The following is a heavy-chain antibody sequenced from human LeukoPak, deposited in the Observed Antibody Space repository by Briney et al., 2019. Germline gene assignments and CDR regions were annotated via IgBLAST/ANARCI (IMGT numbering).Heavy chain of an antibody. CDR1: GLTFDDYA. J-gene: IGHJ4*02. D-gene: IGHD6-19*01. CDR3: ARDAPYSSGWYGDGFDY. V-gene: IGHV3-9*01. Sequence: GGSLRLSCAASGLTFDDYAMHWVQQAPGKGLEWVSGISWNSGSIGYADSVKGRFTISRDNAKNSLYLQMNSLRAEDTALYYCARDAPYSSGWYGDGFDYWGQGTLVTVSS. CDR2: ISWNSGSI.